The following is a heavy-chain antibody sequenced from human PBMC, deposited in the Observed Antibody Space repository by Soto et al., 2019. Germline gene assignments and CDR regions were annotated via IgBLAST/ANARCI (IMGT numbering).Heavy chain of an antibody. Sequence: GGSLRLSCAASGFTFSSYAMSWVRQAPGKGLEWVSAISGSGGSTYYADSVKGRFTISRDNSKNTLYLQMNSLRAEDTAVYYCAKSPSANPRYRRSSYFDYWGQGTLVTVAS. V-gene: IGHV3-23*01. CDR2: ISGSGGST. D-gene: IGHD6-6*01. CDR1: GFTFSSYA. CDR3: AKSPSANPRYRRSSYFDY. J-gene: IGHJ4*02.